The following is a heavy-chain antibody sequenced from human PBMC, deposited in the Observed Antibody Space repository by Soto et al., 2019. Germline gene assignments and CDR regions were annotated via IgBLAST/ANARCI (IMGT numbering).Heavy chain of an antibody. J-gene: IGHJ3*02. V-gene: IGHV5-51*01. Sequence: PGESLKISCKGSGYSFTSYWIGWVRQMPGKGLEWMGIIYPGDSDTRYSPSFQGQVTISADKSISTAYLQWSSLKASDTAMYYCARHGRITMVRDAFDIWGQGTMVTVSS. CDR2: IYPGDSDT. CDR1: GYSFTSYW. CDR3: ARHGRITMVRDAFDI. D-gene: IGHD3-10*01.